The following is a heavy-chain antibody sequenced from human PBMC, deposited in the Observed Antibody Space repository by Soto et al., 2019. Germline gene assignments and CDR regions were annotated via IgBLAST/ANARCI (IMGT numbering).Heavy chain of an antibody. CDR1: GGSFSGYY. CDR2: INHSGST. V-gene: IGHV4-34*01. CDR3: ARGWYGGDY. J-gene: IGHJ4*02. D-gene: IGHD6-13*01. Sequence: SETLSLTCAVYGGSFSGYYWSWIRQPPGKGLEWIGEINHSGSTNYNPSLKSRVTISVDTSKNQFSLKLSSVTAADTAVYYCARGWYGGDYWGKGTLVTVSS.